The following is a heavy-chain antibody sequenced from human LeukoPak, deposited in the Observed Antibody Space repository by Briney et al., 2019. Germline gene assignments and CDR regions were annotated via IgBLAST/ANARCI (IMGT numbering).Heavy chain of an antibody. J-gene: IGHJ4*02. Sequence: GGSLRLSCAASGFIFSSFWMHWVRQVPGKGLVWVSHINSDGRKTDYADSVRGRFTISRDNAKNTLYLQMNRLTVEDTAVYYCGRGMRDYYGLDYWGQGILVTVSS. CDR1: GFIFSSFW. CDR3: GRGMRDYYGLDY. D-gene: IGHD3-10*01. CDR2: INSDGRKT. V-gene: IGHV3-74*01.